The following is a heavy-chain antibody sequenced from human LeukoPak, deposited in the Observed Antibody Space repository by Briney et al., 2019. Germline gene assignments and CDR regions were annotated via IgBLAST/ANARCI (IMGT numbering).Heavy chain of an antibody. J-gene: IGHJ5*02. V-gene: IGHV4-59*12. D-gene: IGHD3-22*01. CDR3: ARGRRTHPKRIVVGNNWFDP. CDR1: GGSISSYY. Sequence: SETLSLTCTVSGGSISSYYWSWIRQPPGKGLEWIGYIYYSGSTYYNPSLKSRVTISVDTSKNQFSLKLSSVTAADTAVYYCARGRRTHPKRIVVGNNWFDPWGQGTLVTVSS. CDR2: IYYSGST.